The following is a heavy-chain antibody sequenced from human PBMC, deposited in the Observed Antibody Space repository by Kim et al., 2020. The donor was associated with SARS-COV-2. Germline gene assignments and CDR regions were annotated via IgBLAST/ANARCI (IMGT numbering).Heavy chain of an antibody. V-gene: IGHV3-23*01. D-gene: IGHD2-2*01. CDR2: LSAGGGRA. Sequence: GGSLRLSCVASGFNLGSHDMSWVRQAPGKGLEWVSSLSAGGGRADYVDSVKGRFTTSRDNSNNILYLQMDGLRVEDTAVYYCGRQMSGTGWRPCDYWGQGTPVTVSS. J-gene: IGHJ4*02. CDR3: GRQMSGTGWRPCDY. CDR1: GFNLGSHD.